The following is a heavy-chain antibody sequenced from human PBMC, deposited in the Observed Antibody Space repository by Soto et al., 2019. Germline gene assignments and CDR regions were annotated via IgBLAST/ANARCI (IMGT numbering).Heavy chain of an antibody. CDR2: IYNSVTT. CDR1: GGSVISRFYY. J-gene: IGHJ3*02. V-gene: IGHV4-61*01. Sequence: SATLSLTCTVSGGSVISRFYYNWIRQPPGKGLEWIGYIYNSVTTNYNSSLESRVTISVDTSKNMFSLRLSSVTAADTAVYYCAGADSGNYYHGFQMWGQGKMVTV. D-gene: IGHD1-26*01. CDR3: AGADSGNYYHGFQM.